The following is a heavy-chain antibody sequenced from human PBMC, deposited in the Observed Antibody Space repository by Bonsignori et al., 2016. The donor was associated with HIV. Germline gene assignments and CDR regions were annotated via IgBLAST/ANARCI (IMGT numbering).Heavy chain of an antibody. Sequence: WIRQPPGKGLEWIGDIDYVGSTYYSASLKSRVTISIDTSKSQFSLRLTSVTAADTAVYYCVRSPRETDPLGAFDSWGQGTPVTVSS. D-gene: IGHD3-16*01. CDR2: IDYVGST. CDR3: VRSPRETDPLGAFDS. V-gene: IGHV4-39*07. J-gene: IGHJ4*02.